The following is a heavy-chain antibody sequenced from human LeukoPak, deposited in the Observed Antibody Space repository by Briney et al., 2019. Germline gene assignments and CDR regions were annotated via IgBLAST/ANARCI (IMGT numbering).Heavy chain of an antibody. CDR2: ISYDGSNK. V-gene: IGHV3-30-3*01. Sequence: GRSPRLSCAASGFTFSSYAMHWVRQAPGKGLEWVAVISYDGSNKYYADSVKGRFTISRDNSKNTLYLQMNSLRAEDTAVYYCARDSTDYYDSSGYYWGPWFDPWGQGTLVTVSS. J-gene: IGHJ5*02. CDR3: ARDSTDYYDSSGYYWGPWFDP. D-gene: IGHD3-22*01. CDR1: GFTFSSYA.